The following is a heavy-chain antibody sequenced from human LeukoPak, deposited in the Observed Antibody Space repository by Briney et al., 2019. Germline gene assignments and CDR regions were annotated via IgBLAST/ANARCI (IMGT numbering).Heavy chain of an antibody. D-gene: IGHD1-26*01. CDR2: IYYSGST. J-gene: IGHJ4*02. Sequence: SETLSLTCTVAGGSTSSSSYYWGWIRQPPWKGLEWIGSIYYSGSTYYNPSLKSRVTISVDTSMDQFSLKLSSVTAADTAVYYCARGGEPVGFDYWGQGTLVTVSS. CDR1: GGSTSSSSYY. CDR3: ARGGEPVGFDY. V-gene: IGHV4-39*01.